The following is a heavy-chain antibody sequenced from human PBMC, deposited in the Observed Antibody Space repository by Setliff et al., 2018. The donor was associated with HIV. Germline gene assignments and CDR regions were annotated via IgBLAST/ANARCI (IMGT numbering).Heavy chain of an antibody. J-gene: IGHJ4*02. CDR1: GYTFTTYG. Sequence: ASVKVSCKASGYTFTTYGISWVRQAPGQGLEWMGWISAYYGNTNYAQKLQGRVTMTTDTSTSTAYMELRSLRSDDTAVYYCARDHFCSSTSCYTGSGPYYFDYWGQGTLVTAPQ. D-gene: IGHD2-2*02. CDR3: ARDHFCSSTSCYTGSGPYYFDY. CDR2: ISAYYGNT. V-gene: IGHV1-18*01.